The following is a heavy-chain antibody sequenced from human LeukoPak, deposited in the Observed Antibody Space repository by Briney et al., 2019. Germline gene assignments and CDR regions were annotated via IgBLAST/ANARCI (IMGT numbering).Heavy chain of an antibody. CDR2: ISYDGSNK. CDR1: GFTFSSYA. V-gene: IGHV3-30*04. CDR3: ARDGLSSAGAFDI. D-gene: IGHD6-6*01. J-gene: IGHJ3*02. Sequence: GGSLRLSCAASGFTFSSYAMHLVRQAPGKGLEWVAVISYDGSNKYYADSVKGRFTISRDNSKNTLYLQMNSLRAEDTAVYYCARDGLSSAGAFDIWGQGTMVTVSS.